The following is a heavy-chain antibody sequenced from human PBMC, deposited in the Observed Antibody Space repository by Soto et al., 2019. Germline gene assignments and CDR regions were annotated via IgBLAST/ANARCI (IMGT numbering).Heavy chain of an antibody. Sequence: SETLSLTCTVSGGSVSSGSYYWSWIRQPPGKGLEWIGYIYYSGSTDYNPSLKSRVTISVDTSKNQFSLKLSSVTAADTAVYYCARDSAGLYYYDKDYYYYGMDVWGQGTTVTVSS. J-gene: IGHJ6*02. D-gene: IGHD3-22*01. V-gene: IGHV4-61*01. CDR2: IYYSGST. CDR3: ARDSAGLYYYDKDYYYYGMDV. CDR1: GGSVSSGSYY.